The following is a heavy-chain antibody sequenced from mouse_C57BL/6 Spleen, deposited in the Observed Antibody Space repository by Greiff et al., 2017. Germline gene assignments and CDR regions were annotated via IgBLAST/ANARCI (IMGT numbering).Heavy chain of an antibody. J-gene: IGHJ2*01. CDR2: IDPSDSYT. Sequence: VQLQQPGAELVMPGASVKLSCKASGYTFTSYWMHWVKQRPGQGLEWIGEIDPSDSYTNYNQKFKGKSTLTVDKSSSTAYMQLSSLTSEDSAVYYCARCYGSSYYFDDWGQGTTLTVSS. CDR1: GYTFTSYW. CDR3: ARCYGSSYYFDD. D-gene: IGHD1-1*01. V-gene: IGHV1-69*01.